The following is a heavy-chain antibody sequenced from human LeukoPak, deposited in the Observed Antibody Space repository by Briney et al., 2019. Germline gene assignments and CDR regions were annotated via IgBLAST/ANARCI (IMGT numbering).Heavy chain of an antibody. V-gene: IGHV1-69*13. Sequence: GASVKVSCKXSGGTFSSNAISWVRQAPRQGLEWMGRIIPIFGTANYAQKFQGRVTITADESTSTAYMELSSLRSEDTAVYYCARSSWKDIVVVPTPVFDYWGQGTLVTVSS. CDR2: IIPIFGTA. CDR1: GGTFSSNA. D-gene: IGHD2-2*01. J-gene: IGHJ4*02. CDR3: ARSSWKDIVVVPTPVFDY.